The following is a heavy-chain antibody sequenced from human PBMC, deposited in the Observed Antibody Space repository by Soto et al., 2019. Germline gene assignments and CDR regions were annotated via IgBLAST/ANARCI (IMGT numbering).Heavy chain of an antibody. CDR1: GFTFSSYA. D-gene: IGHD1-26*01. Sequence: EVQLLESGGGLVQPGGSLRLSCAASGFTFSSYAMSWVRQAPGKGLEWVSAISGSGGSTYYANSVKGRFTISRDNSKTARYLRMNSLRAEDTAVYYCAKDMMVGATATFDYWGQGTLVTESS. J-gene: IGHJ4*02. V-gene: IGHV3-23*01. CDR2: ISGSGGST. CDR3: AKDMMVGATATFDY.